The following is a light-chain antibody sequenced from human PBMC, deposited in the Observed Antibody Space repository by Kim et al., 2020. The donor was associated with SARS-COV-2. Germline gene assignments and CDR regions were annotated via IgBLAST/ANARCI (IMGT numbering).Light chain of an antibody. J-gene: IGLJ2*01. CDR1: TSDHGDYTH. Sequence: PGHSLTFSRPVCTSDHGDYTHLSCDQQHPGNAPPLTISDVTKRPSGVTRRFSDPQSAYTASLTISWLQAEEEAYYYCTSYTSSSALFGGGTQLTVL. V-gene: IGLV2-14*04. CDR3: TSYTSSSAL. CDR2: DVT.